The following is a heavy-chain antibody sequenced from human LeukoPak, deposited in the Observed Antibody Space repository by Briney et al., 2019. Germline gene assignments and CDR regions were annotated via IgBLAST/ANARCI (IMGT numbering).Heavy chain of an antibody. CDR3: ASLTMVRGLFTLDY. CDR2: IKEDGSAK. V-gene: IGHV3-7*01. Sequence: PGGSLRLSCAASGFTFSSYRMSWVRQAPGKGLEWVANIKEDGSAKYSLDSVKGRFTISRDNAKSSLYLQMNSLRAEDTAVYYCASLTMVRGLFTLDYWGQGTLVTVSS. CDR1: GFTFSSYR. D-gene: IGHD3-10*01. J-gene: IGHJ4*02.